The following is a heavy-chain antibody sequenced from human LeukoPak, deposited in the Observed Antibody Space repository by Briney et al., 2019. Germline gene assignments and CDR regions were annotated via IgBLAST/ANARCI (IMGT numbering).Heavy chain of an antibody. CDR3: ARDTGAARLWFDP. CDR2: INPNSGGT. D-gene: IGHD6-6*01. J-gene: IGHJ5*02. Sequence: ASVKVSCKASGYTFTGYYMHWVRQAPGQGLEWMGWINPNSGGTNYAQKFQGRVTMTRDTSISTAYMEVSRLRSDDTAVYYCARDTGAARLWFDPWGQGTLVTVSS. V-gene: IGHV1-2*02. CDR1: GYTFTGYY.